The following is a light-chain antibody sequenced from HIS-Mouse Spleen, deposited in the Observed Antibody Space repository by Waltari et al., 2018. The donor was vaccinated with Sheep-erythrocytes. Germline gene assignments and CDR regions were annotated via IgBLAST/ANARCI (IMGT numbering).Light chain of an antibody. V-gene: IGLV2-23*01. CDR1: SSDFGSYNL. Sequence: QSALTQPASVSGSPGQSITISCTGTSSDFGSYNLVSWYQQHPGTAPKLMIYEGSKRPSGVSNRFSGSKSGNTASLTISGLQAEDEADYYCCSYAGSSTPWVFGGGTKLTVL. J-gene: IGLJ3*02. CDR2: EGS. CDR3: CSYAGSSTPWV.